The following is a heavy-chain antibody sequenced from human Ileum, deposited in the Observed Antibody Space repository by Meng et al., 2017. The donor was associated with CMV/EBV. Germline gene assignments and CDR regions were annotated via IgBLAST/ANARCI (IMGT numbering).Heavy chain of an antibody. D-gene: IGHD3-3*01. CDR1: GYSISSGYY. Sequence: SETLSLTCTVSGYSISSGYYWGWIRQPPGKGLEWIGTIYHSGSTYYNASLKSRVTISVDTSKNQFSLKLSSVTAADTDVYYCARDILVTIVGVPIVGYCDYWGQGMQVTVSS. J-gene: IGHJ4*02. V-gene: IGHV4-38-2*02. CDR3: ARDILVTIVGVPIVGYCDY. CDR2: IYHSGST.